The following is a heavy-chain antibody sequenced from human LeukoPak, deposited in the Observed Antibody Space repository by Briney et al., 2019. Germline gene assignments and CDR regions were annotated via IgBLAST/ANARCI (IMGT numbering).Heavy chain of an antibody. D-gene: IGHD3-9*01. CDR3: ARDGRYFDGQYYYYYMDV. CDR2: ISSNGGST. J-gene: IGHJ6*03. CDR1: GFTFSSYA. V-gene: IGHV3-64*01. Sequence: PGGSLRLSCAASGFTFSSYAMHWVRQAPGQGLEYVSAISSNGGSTYYANSVKGRFTISRDNSKNTLYLQMGSLRAEDMAVYYCARDGRYFDGQYYYYYMDVWGKGTTVTISS.